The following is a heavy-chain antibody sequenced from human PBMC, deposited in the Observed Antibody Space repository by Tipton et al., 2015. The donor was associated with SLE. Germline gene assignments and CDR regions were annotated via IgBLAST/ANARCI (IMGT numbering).Heavy chain of an antibody. J-gene: IGHJ4*02. CDR2: MYFTGDT. V-gene: IGHV4-31*03. CDR3: ARDVGGYNTGWFPYYFDY. Sequence: TLSLTCSVSGGSISSGGYYWSWIRQHPGKGLECIGYMYFTGDTSYNPSLKSRVTISVNTSKNQFSLRLTSVTAADTAVYYCARDVGGYNTGWFPYYFDYWDQGTLVTVSS. D-gene: IGHD2-8*02. CDR1: GGSISSGGYY.